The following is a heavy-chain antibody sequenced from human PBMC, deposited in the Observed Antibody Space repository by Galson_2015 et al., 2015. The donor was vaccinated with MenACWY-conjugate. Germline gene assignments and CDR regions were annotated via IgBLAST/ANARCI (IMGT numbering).Heavy chain of an antibody. J-gene: IGHJ4*02. D-gene: IGHD4-23*01. CDR1: GFTFSSYW. CDR3: ARDNSAGPDLFDY. CDR2: INNDGSDT. V-gene: IGHV3-74*01. Sequence: SLRLSCAASGFTFSSYWMHWVRQAPGKGLLWVSRINNDGSDTSYADSVKGRFTISRDNAKNTLYLQMNSLRAEDTAVYYCARDNSAGPDLFDYWGPGTLVTVSS.